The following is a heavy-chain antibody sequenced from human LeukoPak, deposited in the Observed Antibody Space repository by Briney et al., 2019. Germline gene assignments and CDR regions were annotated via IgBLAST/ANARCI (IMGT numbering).Heavy chain of an antibody. CDR2: IYHSGST. Sequence: KSSETLSLTCTVSGYSISSGYYWGWIRQPPGKGLEWIGSIYHSGSTYYNPSLKSRVTISVDTSKNQFSLKLSSVTAADTAVYYCASKNYYDSSGLFDYWGQGTLVTVSS. CDR1: GYSISSGYY. CDR3: ASKNYYDSSGLFDY. J-gene: IGHJ4*02. V-gene: IGHV4-38-2*02. D-gene: IGHD3-22*01.